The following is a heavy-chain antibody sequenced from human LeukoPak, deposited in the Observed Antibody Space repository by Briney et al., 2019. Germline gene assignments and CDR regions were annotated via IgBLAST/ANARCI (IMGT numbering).Heavy chain of an antibody. CDR2: INNDGSST. V-gene: IGHV3-74*01. Sequence: GGSLRLSCAASGFTFSSYWMHWVRQAPGKGLVWVSRINNDGSSTSYADSVKGRFTISRNNAKNTLYLQMNTLRAEDTAVYYCARGTYGLRIDNWFDPWGQGTLVTVSS. CDR3: ARGTYGLRIDNWFDP. D-gene: IGHD1-26*01. CDR1: GFTFSSYW. J-gene: IGHJ5*02.